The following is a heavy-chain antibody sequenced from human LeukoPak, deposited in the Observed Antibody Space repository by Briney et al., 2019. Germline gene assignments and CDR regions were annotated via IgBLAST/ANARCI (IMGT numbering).Heavy chain of an antibody. D-gene: IGHD2-2*01. CDR3: ARSYTSTSPYDC. J-gene: IGHJ4*02. CDR1: GFTVSSNY. V-gene: IGHV3-66*02. Sequence: GGSLRLSCAASGFTVSSNYISWVRQAPGKGLEWVSVISSGGSTYNADSVKGRFTISRDNSKNTLYLQMNSLRPEDTAVYYCARSYTSTSPYDCWGQGTLVTGSS. CDR2: ISSGGST.